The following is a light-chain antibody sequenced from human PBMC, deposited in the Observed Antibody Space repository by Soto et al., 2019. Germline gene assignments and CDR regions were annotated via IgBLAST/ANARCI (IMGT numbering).Light chain of an antibody. J-gene: IGLJ2*01. V-gene: IGLV2-11*01. CDR2: DVS. CDR1: SSDVGGYNY. Sequence: QSALTQPRSVSGSPGQSVTISCTGTSSDVGGYNYVSWYQQHPGKAPKLMICDVSNRPSGVPDRFSGSRSGNTASLTISGLQAEDEADYYCCAYAGSYTLVLGGGTKLTVL. CDR3: CAYAGSYTLV.